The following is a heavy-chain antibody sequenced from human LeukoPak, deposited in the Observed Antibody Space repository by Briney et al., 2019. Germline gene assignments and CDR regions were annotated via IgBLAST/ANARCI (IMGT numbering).Heavy chain of an antibody. D-gene: IGHD6-19*01. CDR3: ARGPGAGSIAVARHPFDY. CDR1: GGSFSGYY. V-gene: IGHV4-34*01. Sequence: SETLSLTCAVYGGSFSGYYWSWLRQPPGKGLEWIGEINHSGSTNYNPSLKSRVTISVDTSKNQFSLKLSSVTAADTAVYYCARGPGAGSIAVARHPFDYWGQGTLVTVSS. J-gene: IGHJ4*02. CDR2: INHSGST.